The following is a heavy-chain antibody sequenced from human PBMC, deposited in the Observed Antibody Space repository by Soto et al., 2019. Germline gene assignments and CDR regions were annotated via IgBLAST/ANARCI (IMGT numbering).Heavy chain of an antibody. D-gene: IGHD7-27*01. CDR1: CGTISTLGYR. V-gene: IGHV4-30-4*01. J-gene: IGHJ4*02. CDR2: IYDGGRT. CDR3: ARGPSGDKVDS. Sequence: SETLSLPCTVSCGTISTLGYRWSCIRKSPDMGLEWIGHIYDGGRTYNNPSLESRVTMSVDTSKSQLSLTLSSVSAADTAVYYCARGPSGDKVDSWGQGTLVTVSS.